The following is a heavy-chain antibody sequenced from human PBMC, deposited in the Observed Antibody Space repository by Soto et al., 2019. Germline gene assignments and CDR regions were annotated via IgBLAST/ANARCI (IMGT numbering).Heavy chain of an antibody. V-gene: IGHV3-30*18. CDR1: GFTFSSYG. Sequence: GGSLRLSCAASGFTFSSYGMHWVRQAPGKGLEWVAVISYDGSNKYYADSVKGRFTISRDNSKNTLYLQMNSLRTEDTALYYCAKDDYYYSRGYLRPGLFAIWAQGTMVTGSS. J-gene: IGHJ3*02. CDR3: AKDDYYYSRGYLRPGLFAI. D-gene: IGHD3-22*01. CDR2: ISYDGSNK.